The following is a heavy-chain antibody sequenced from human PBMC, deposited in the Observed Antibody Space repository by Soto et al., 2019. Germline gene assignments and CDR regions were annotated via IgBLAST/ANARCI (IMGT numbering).Heavy chain of an antibody. CDR2: IYYTGDT. CDR3: ARGAPRPRDVPTYFNF. CDR1: GDSMTSGGYY. V-gene: IGHV4-31*03. J-gene: IGHJ4*02. Sequence: SETLSLTCSVSGDSMTSGGYYWSWVRHHPGKGLEWVGSIYYTGDTYFNPSLKSRITVSMDTSKNEFSLKLTSVTSADTAVYFCARGAPRPRDVPTYFNFWGQGTVGTVS.